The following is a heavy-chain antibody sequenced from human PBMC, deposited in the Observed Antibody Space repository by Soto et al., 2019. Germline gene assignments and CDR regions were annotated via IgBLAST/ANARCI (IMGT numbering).Heavy chain of an antibody. D-gene: IGHD3-3*02. Sequence: PSETLSLTCTVSGGSIGSFYWSWIRQSPGGTLEWIGYIYASRATTYNPSLESRITMSVDIPNNEFSLDLTSVTAADTAVYYCARSHSFDGSIYHYYFHFWGQGTLVTVSS. CDR1: GGSIGSFY. CDR2: IYASRAT. CDR3: ARSHSFDGSIYHYYFHF. J-gene: IGHJ4*02. V-gene: IGHV4-59*01.